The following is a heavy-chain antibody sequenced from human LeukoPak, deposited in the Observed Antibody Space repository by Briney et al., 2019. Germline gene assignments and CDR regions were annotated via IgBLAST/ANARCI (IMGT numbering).Heavy chain of an antibody. CDR2: IYHSGST. J-gene: IGHJ6*02. D-gene: IGHD6-6*01. CDR1: GGSISSYY. V-gene: IGHV4-59*01. Sequence: PSETLSLTCNVSGGSISSYYWSWIRQPPGKGLEWIGYIYHSGSTNYNPSLKSRVTISVDTSKNQFSLKLSSVTAADTAVYYCARVAGYYSSLPNYYYGMDVWGQGTTVTVSS. CDR3: ARVAGYYSSLPNYYYGMDV.